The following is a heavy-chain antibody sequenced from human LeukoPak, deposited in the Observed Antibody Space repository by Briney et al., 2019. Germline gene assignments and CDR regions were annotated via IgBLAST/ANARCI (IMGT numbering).Heavy chain of an antibody. Sequence: SETLSLTCIVSGGSISSYYWSWIRQPAGKGLEWIGRINTSGNTNYNPSLKRRVTMSVDTSKKQFSLTLSSVTAADTAVYYCASSWYYGNFDYWGQGTLVTVSS. CDR1: GGSISSYY. V-gene: IGHV4-4*07. J-gene: IGHJ4*02. CDR3: ASSWYYGNFDY. CDR2: INTSGNT. D-gene: IGHD6-13*01.